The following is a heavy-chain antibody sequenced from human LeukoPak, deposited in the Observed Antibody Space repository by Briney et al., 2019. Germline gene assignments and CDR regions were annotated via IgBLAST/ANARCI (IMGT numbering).Heavy chain of an antibody. D-gene: IGHD6-19*01. J-gene: IGHJ4*02. CDR1: GFTFSSYA. CDR3: AKDLLGAVASTGVGYDY. V-gene: IGHV3-23*01. Sequence: GGSLRLSCAASGFTFSSYAMSWVRQAPGKGLEWVSAISGSGGSTYYADSVEGRFTISRDNSKNTLYLQMNSLRAEDTAVYYCAKDLLGAVASTGVGYDYWGQGTLVTVSS. CDR2: ISGSGGST.